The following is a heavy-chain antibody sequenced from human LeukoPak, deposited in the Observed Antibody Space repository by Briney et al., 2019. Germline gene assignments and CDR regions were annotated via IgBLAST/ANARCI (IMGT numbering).Heavy chain of an antibody. CDR1: GFTFTSSA. Sequence: ASVKVSCKASGFTFTSSAVQWVRQARGQRLEWIGWIVVGSGNTNYAQKFQERVSITRDMSTSTAYMELSSLRSEDTAVYYCAADTSNGDYIYYYGMDVWGKGTTVTVSS. V-gene: IGHV1-58*01. CDR3: AADTSNGDYIYYYGMDV. D-gene: IGHD4-17*01. J-gene: IGHJ6*04. CDR2: IVVGSGNT.